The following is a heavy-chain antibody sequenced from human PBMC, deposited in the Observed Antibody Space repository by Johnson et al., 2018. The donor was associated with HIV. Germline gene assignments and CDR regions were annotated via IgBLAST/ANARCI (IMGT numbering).Heavy chain of an antibody. CDR3: ASVLAAAAMGAFVI. Sequence: EVQLVESGGGLVQPGGSLRLSCAASGFTFSSNAMSWVRQAPGKGLEWVSGISGSGGSTYYADSVKGRFTISRDNSKNTVYLQMNSLRAEDTAVYYCASVLAAAAMGAFVIWGQGTMVTVSS. D-gene: IGHD6-13*01. CDR2: ISGSGGST. CDR1: GFTFSSNA. J-gene: IGHJ3*02. V-gene: IGHV3-23*04.